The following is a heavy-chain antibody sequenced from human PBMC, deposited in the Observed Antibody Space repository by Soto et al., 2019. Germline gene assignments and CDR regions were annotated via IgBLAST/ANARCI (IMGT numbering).Heavy chain of an antibody. CDR2: ISSSGSTI. V-gene: IGHV3-11*01. Sequence: PGGSLRLSCAASGFTFSDYYMSWIRQAPGKGLEWVSYISSSGSTIYYADSVKGRFTISRDNAKNSLYLQMNSLRAEDTAVYYCARSPDFWSGWTRDDLGMDVWGQGTTVTVSS. CDR3: ARSPDFWSGWTRDDLGMDV. J-gene: IGHJ6*02. CDR1: GFTFSDYY. D-gene: IGHD3-3*01.